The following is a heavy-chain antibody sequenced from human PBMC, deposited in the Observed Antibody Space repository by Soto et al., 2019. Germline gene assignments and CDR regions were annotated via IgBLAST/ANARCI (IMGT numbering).Heavy chain of an antibody. Sequence: PSETLSLTCAVYGGSFSGYYWSWIRQPPGKGLEWIGEINHSGSTNYNPSLKSRVTISVDTSKNQFSLKLSSVTAADTAVYYCARGVRIVVVTFDPWGQGTLVTVSS. CDR1: GGSFSGYY. D-gene: IGHD2-21*02. CDR3: ARGVRIVVVTFDP. V-gene: IGHV4-34*01. J-gene: IGHJ5*02. CDR2: INHSGST.